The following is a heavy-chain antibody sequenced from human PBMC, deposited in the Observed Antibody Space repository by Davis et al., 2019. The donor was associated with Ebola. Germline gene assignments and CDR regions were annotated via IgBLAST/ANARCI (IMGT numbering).Heavy chain of an antibody. CDR1: GFSLSNNW. V-gene: IGHV3-7*01. CDR3: ARVDTTGLGHFDY. Sequence: PGGSLTLSCAASGFSLSNNWMGWVRQAPGKGLEWVANIQRDGSLEKYLDSVKGRFTISRDNARNSLHLLMNGLTNEDTAVYYCARVDTTGLGHFDYWGQGTLVTVSS. D-gene: IGHD6-19*01. CDR2: IQRDGSLE. J-gene: IGHJ4*02.